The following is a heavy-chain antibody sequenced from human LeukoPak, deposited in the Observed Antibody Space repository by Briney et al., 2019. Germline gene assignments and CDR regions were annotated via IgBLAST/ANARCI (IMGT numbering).Heavy chain of an antibody. D-gene: IGHD3-22*01. CDR1: GFTFSSYE. V-gene: IGHV3-48*03. CDR3: AKSFLGFYYDSSSYLSPYYYYMDV. J-gene: IGHJ6*03. Sequence: GGSLRLSCAASGFTFSSYEMNWVRQAPGKGLEWVSYISSSGSTIYYADSVKGRFTISRDNSKNTLYLQMNSLRAEDTAVYFCAKSFLGFYYDSSSYLSPYYYYMDVWGKGTTVTISS. CDR2: ISSSGSTI.